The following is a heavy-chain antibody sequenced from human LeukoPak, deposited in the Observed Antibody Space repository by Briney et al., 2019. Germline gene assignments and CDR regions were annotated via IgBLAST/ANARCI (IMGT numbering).Heavy chain of an antibody. V-gene: IGHV1-2*02. D-gene: IGHD1-7*01. Sequence: GASVKVSCKASGYTFTGYYMHWVRQAPGQGLEWMGWINPNSGGTNYAQKFQGRVTMTRDTSISTAYMELSRLRSDDTAVYYCARGLEVGSITGTTGSWFDPWAQGTLVTVSS. CDR2: INPNSGGT. J-gene: IGHJ5*02. CDR3: ARGLEVGSITGTTGSWFDP. CDR1: GYTFTGYY.